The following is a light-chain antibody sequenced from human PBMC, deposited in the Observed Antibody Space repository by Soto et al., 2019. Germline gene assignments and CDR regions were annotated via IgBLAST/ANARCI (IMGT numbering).Light chain of an antibody. CDR1: QSGSSSY. J-gene: IGKJ1*01. CDR3: QQYGSSPRT. V-gene: IGKV3-20*01. Sequence: EIVLTQSPGTLSLSPGERATLSCRASQSGSSSYLAWYQQKPGQAPRLLIYGASTRATGIPDRFSGSGSGTDVTLTISRLEPEDFAVYFCQQYGSSPRTFGQGTNVEIK. CDR2: GAS.